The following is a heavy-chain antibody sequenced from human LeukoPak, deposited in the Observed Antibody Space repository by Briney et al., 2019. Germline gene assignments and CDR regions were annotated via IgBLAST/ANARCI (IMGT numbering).Heavy chain of an antibody. J-gene: IGHJ4*02. CDR1: GESIGSVDGY. CDR3: AAQSGSYFPFDY. Sequence: PSENLSLTCTVSGESIGSVDGYWSWIRQPPGKGLEWIGYIYYSGSTYYNPSLKSRVTISVDTSKNQFSLKLSSVTAADTAVYYCAAQSGSYFPFDYWGQGTLVTVSS. CDR2: IYYSGST. D-gene: IGHD1-26*01. V-gene: IGHV4-30-4*01.